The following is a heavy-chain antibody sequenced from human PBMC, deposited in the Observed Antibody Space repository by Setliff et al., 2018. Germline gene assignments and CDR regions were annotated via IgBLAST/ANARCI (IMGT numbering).Heavy chain of an antibody. CDR3: ARGPGWRRDAFDI. CDR1: GYTFTGYY. D-gene: IGHD2-15*01. J-gene: IGHJ3*02. Sequence: ASVKVSCKASGYTFTGYYMHWVRQAPGQGLEWKGWINPNSGGTGYAQKCQGRVTMTRNTSISTAYMELSSLRSEDTAVYYCARGPGWRRDAFDIWGQGTMVTVSS. CDR2: INPNSGGT. V-gene: IGHV1-8*02.